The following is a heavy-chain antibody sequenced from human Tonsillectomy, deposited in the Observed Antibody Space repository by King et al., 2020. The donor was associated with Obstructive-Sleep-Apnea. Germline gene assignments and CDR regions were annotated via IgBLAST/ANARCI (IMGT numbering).Heavy chain of an antibody. CDR3: ASHYYDSSGYYGDAFDI. V-gene: IGHV4-39*07. CDR2: IYYSGST. Sequence: QLQESGPGLVKPSETLSLTFTVSGVSISSSSYYWGWIRQPPGKGLEWIGRIYYSGSTYYNQSLKSRVTISVDTSKTQFSLKLSSVTAADTAVYYCASHYYDSSGYYGDAFDIWGQGTMVTVSS. D-gene: IGHD3-22*01. J-gene: IGHJ3*02. CDR1: GVSISSSSYY.